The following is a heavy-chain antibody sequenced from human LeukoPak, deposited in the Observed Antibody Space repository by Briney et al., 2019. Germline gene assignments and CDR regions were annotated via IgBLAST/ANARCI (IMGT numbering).Heavy chain of an antibody. CDR2: INPNSGGT. CDR1: GYTFTGYY. J-gene: IGHJ2*01. V-gene: IGHV1-2*02. Sequence: ASVKVSCKASGYTFTGYYIHWVRQAPGQGLEWMGWINPNSGGTNYAQKFQGRVTMTRDTSISTAYMELSRLRSDDTAVYYCARVPSGYSYWYFDLWGRGTLVTVSS. D-gene: IGHD3-22*01. CDR3: ARVPSGYSYWYFDL.